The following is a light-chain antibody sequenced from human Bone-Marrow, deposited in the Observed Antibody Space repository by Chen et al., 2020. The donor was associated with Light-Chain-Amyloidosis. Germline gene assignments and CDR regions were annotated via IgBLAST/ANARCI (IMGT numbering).Light chain of an antibody. CDR1: SSNIGRNT. V-gene: IGLV1-44*01. CDR2: DND. Sequence: QSVLTQPPSASGTPGQRVTISCSGSSSNIGRNTVNWYQQLPGTAPKLLIHDNDQRPSGVRDGFSGSTSGTSASLAISGLQSEDEADYYCAAWDDSLNGHVVFGGGTRLTVL. J-gene: IGLJ2*01. CDR3: AAWDDSLNGHVV.